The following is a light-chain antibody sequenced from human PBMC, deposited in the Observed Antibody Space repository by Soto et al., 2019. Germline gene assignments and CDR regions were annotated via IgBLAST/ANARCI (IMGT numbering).Light chain of an antibody. V-gene: IGKV3-11*01. CDR2: DAS. CDR3: EQRADLWT. J-gene: IGKJ1*01. CDR1: QSVSSH. Sequence: IVVTQSLATLSLSQGERATLSCRASQSVSSHLAWYQQKPGQAPRLLIDDASNRATGIPARFSGSGSGTDFTLSISSLEPEDSAVYYCEQRADLWTFGQGTKVDIK.